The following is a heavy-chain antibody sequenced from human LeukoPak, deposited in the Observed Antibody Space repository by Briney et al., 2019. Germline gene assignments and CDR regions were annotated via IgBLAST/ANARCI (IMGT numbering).Heavy chain of an antibody. Sequence: SETLSLTCAVSGGSISSSNWWSWVRQPPGKGLEWIGEIYHSGSINYNPSLKSRVTISVDKSKNQFSLKLSSVTAADTAVYYCTRWYSSGPPDFVGWFDPWGQGTLVTVSS. D-gene: IGHD6-19*01. CDR1: GGSISSSNW. J-gene: IGHJ5*02. V-gene: IGHV4-4*02. CDR3: TRWYSSGPPDFVGWFDP. CDR2: IYHSGSI.